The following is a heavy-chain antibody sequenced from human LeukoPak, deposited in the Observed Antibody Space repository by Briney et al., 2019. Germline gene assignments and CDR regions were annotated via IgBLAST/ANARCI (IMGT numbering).Heavy chain of an antibody. Sequence: PGGSLRLSCEASGFTFTSYAMHWVRQAPGKGLEWASSVSASGSATFYTDSMNGRFTISRDNAKNTFFLQMKNLRPGDTALYYCAKGRDTSGRQNFDFWGQGTLVTVSP. CDR2: VSASGSAT. J-gene: IGHJ4*02. D-gene: IGHD6-19*01. V-gene: IGHV3-23*01. CDR1: GFTFTSYA. CDR3: AKGRDTSGRQNFDF.